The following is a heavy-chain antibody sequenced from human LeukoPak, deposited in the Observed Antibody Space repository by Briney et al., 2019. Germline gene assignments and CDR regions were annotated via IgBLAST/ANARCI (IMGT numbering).Heavy chain of an antibody. J-gene: IGHJ4*02. CDR3: AKGSSAWNEVFHFDY. CDR1: GFTFSSYW. CDR2: ISSSSSYI. V-gene: IGHV3-21*04. D-gene: IGHD6-19*01. Sequence: GGSLRLSCAASGFTFSSYWMSWVRQAPGKGLEWVSSISSSSSYIYYADSVKGRFTISRDNAKNSLYLQMHSLRAEDMALYYCAKGSSAWNEVFHFDYWGQGTLVTVYS.